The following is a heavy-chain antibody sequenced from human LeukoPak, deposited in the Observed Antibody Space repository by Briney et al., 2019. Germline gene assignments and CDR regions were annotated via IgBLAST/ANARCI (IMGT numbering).Heavy chain of an antibody. D-gene: IGHD6-19*01. CDR3: ARQHSSGWYYYNYYMDV. J-gene: IGHJ6*03. V-gene: IGHV1-8*03. CDR1: GYTFTSYD. CDR2: MNPNSGNT. Sequence: ASVKVSCKASGYTFTSYDINWVRQATGQGLEWMGWMNPNSGNTGYAQKFQGRATITRNTSISTAYMELSSLRSEDTAVYYCARQHSSGWYYYNYYMDVWGKGTTVTVSS.